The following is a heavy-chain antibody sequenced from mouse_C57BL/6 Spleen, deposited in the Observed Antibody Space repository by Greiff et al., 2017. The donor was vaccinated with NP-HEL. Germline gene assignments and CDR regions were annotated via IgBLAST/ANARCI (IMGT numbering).Heavy chain of an antibody. J-gene: IGHJ4*01. V-gene: IGHV1-69*01. CDR3: ARSGLLGYAMDY. CDR1: GYTFTSYW. Sequence: QVQLQQPGAELVKPGASVKMSCKASGYTFTSYWITWVKQRPGQGLEWIGEIVPSDSYTNYNQKFKGKSTLTVDKSSSTAYMQLSSLTSEDSAVYYCARSGLLGYAMDYWGQGTSVTVSS. CDR2: IVPSDSYT. D-gene: IGHD2-3*01.